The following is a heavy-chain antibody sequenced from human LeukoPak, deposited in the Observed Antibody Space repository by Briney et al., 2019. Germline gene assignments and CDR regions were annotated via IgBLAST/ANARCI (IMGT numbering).Heavy chain of an antibody. V-gene: IGHV1-69*04. CDR1: GGTFSSYA. CDR3: ARGLWDCSGGSCPRRFDY. Sequence: SVKVSCKASGGTFSSYAISWVRQAPGQGLEWMGRIIHILGIANYAQKFQGRVTITADKSTSTAYMELSSLRSEDTAVYYCARGLWDCSGGSCPRRFDYWGQGTLVTVSS. J-gene: IGHJ4*02. D-gene: IGHD2-15*01. CDR2: IIHILGIA.